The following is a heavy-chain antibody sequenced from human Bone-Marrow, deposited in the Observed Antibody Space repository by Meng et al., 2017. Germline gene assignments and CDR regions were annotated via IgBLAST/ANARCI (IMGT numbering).Heavy chain of an antibody. J-gene: IGHJ4*02. CDR3: ARDGTTVTKNCFDY. CDR1: GYTFTSYG. Sequence: QLGQSGAEGENPGASLKASCKAAGYTFTSYGISWVRQAPGQGLEWMGWISAYNGNTNYAQKLQGRVTMTTDTSTSTAYMELRSLRSDDTAVYYXARDGTTVTKNCFDYWGQGTLVTVSS. V-gene: IGHV1-18*01. D-gene: IGHD4-17*01. CDR2: ISAYNGNT.